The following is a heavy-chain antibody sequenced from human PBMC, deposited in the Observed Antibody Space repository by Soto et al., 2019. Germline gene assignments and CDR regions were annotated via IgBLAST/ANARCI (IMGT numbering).Heavy chain of an antibody. CDR2: ISGSGGST. Sequence: GESLKISCAASGFTFSSYAMSWVRQAPGKGLEWVSAISGSGGSTYYADSVKGRFTISRDNSKNTLYLQMNSLRAEDTAVYYCAKDRPNYYDSSGYSAYYYYGMDVWGQGTTVTVSS. D-gene: IGHD3-22*01. J-gene: IGHJ6*02. CDR3: AKDRPNYYDSSGYSAYYYYGMDV. CDR1: GFTFSSYA. V-gene: IGHV3-23*01.